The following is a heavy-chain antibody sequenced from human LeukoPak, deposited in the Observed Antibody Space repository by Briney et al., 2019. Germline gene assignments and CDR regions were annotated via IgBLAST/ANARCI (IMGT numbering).Heavy chain of an antibody. CDR3: AIEHYYILTGYYSPDYYYRMDL. J-gene: IGHJ6*04. CDR2: INHSGST. CDR1: GVSFSGYY. V-gene: IGHV4-34*01. Sequence: SETLSLTCAVYGVSFSGYYWSWVRQPPGKGLEWVGEINHSGSTNYNPSLKSRVTISVDTSNNHFSLKLRSLTAADTALYYRAIEHYYILTGYYSPDYYYRMDLWGKGTTVTLSS. D-gene: IGHD3-9*01.